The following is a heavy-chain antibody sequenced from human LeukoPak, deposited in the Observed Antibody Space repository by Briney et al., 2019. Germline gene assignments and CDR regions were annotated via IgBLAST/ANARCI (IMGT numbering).Heavy chain of an antibody. J-gene: IGHJ4*02. Sequence: GASVKVSCKASGYTFTGYYMHWVRQAPGQGLEWMGWINPNSGGTNYAQKLQGRVTMTTDTSTSTAYMELRSLRSDDTAVYYCARDLGGYVWGSYRHFDYWGQGTLVTVSS. D-gene: IGHD3-16*02. CDR1: GYTFTGYY. CDR3: ARDLGGYVWGSYRHFDY. V-gene: IGHV1-2*02. CDR2: INPNSGGT.